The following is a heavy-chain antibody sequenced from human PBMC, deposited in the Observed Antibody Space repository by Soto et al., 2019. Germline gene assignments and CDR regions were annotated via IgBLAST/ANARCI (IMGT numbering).Heavy chain of an antibody. Sequence: EVPLVESGGGLVQPGGSLRLSCAASGFTVSSNYMSWVRQAPGKGLEWVSVIYSGGSTYYADSVKGRFTISRDNSKNTLYRQMNSLRAEDTAVYYCARGLYSGWHYFDYWGQGTLVTVSS. CDR1: GFTVSSNY. D-gene: IGHD5-12*01. CDR2: IYSGGST. V-gene: IGHV3-66*01. J-gene: IGHJ4*02. CDR3: ARGLYSGWHYFDY.